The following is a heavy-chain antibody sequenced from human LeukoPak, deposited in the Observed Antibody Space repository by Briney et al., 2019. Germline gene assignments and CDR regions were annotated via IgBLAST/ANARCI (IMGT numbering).Heavy chain of an antibody. CDR2: IYYSGST. CDR1: WGSLSRYH. Sequence: EDLSLTRTVPWGSLSRYHRGWVRPPPGKGPGWVGYIYYSGSTNYNPSLKSRVIISVDTSKNQFSLKLSSVTAADTAVYYCARHYDSRPAYYYYYMDVWGKGTTVTISS. CDR3: ARHYDSRPAYYYYYMDV. V-gene: IGHV4-59*01. J-gene: IGHJ6*03. D-gene: IGHD3-22*01.